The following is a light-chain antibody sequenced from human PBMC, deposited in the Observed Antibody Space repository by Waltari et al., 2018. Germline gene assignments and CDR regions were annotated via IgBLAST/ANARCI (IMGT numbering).Light chain of an antibody. CDR2: DFS. J-gene: IGLJ2*01. Sequence: QSALTQPASVSGSPGQSITISCTGTSSDVGGYNYVSWYQKHPGKAPKLLIYDFSNPASGVFNPFPASQSGNTASLIIFGLQAEDEADYYCSSYTSSTTLLLIFGGGTKLTVL. CDR3: SSYTSSTTLLLI. V-gene: IGLV2-14*03. CDR1: SSDVGGYNY.